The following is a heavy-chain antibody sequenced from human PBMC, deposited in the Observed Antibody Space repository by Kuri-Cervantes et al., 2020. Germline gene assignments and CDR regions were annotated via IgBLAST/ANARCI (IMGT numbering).Heavy chain of an antibody. J-gene: IGHJ4*02. D-gene: IGHD3-10*01. V-gene: IGHV3-48*02. CDR1: GFTFSSYS. Sequence: GGSLRLSCAASGFTFSSYSMNWVRQAPGKGLEWVSYISSSSSTIYYAYSVKGRFTISRDNAKNSLYLQMNSLRDEDTAVYYCAILYGSGSYIPYWGQGTRVTGAS. CDR2: ISSSSSTI. CDR3: AILYGSGSYIPY.